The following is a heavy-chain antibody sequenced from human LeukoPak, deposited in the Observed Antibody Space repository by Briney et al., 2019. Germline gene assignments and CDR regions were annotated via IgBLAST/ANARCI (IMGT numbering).Heavy chain of an antibody. J-gene: IGHJ4*02. V-gene: IGHV1-2*02. CDR3: ARLYGRSSSSSFDY. CDR2: INPNSGGT. D-gene: IGHD6-6*01. CDR1: GYTFTGYY. Sequence: ASVKVSCKASGYTFTGYYMHWVRQAPGQGLEWMGWINPNSGGTNYAQKFQGRVTMTRDTSISTAYMELSRLRSDDTAVYYCARLYGRSSSSSFDYWGQGTLVTVSS.